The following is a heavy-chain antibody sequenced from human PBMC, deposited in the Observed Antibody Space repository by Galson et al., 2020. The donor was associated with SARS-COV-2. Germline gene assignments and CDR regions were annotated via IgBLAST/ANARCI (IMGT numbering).Heavy chain of an antibody. J-gene: IGHJ6*02. D-gene: IGHD3-10*01. CDR3: ARDVAVVTLVRGVMADDYGMDV. V-gene: IGHV3-7*01. CDR2: INKDGSDN. CDR1: GLTIGTHW. Sequence: GESLKISCTASGLTIGTHWMSWVRQAPGKGLQWVANINKDGSDNFYVDSVKGRFTISRDNGKNSLYLQMNSLRAEDTGVYYCARDVAVVTLVRGVMADDYGMDVWGQGTTVFVS.